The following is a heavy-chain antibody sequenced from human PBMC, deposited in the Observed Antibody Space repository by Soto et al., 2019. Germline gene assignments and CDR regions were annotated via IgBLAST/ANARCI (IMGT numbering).Heavy chain of an antibody. CDR3: ARSKYIDY. CDR1: GFTFSSYN. D-gene: IGHD4-4*01. Sequence: SVRLSCIVSGFTFSSYNMNWVRQAPGKGLEWVTYISGSGSTIYYADSVKGRFTISRDNVKNSLYLQMNSLRDEDTAVYYCARSKYIDYWGQGTLVTVS. V-gene: IGHV3-48*02. CDR2: ISGSGSTI. J-gene: IGHJ4*02.